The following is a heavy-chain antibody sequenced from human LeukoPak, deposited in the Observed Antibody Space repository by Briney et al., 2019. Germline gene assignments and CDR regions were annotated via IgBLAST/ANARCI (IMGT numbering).Heavy chain of an antibody. CDR1: GGSISSGGYS. CDR2: IYHSGST. V-gene: IGHV4-30-2*01. Sequence: SETLSLTCAVSGGSISSGGYSWSWIRQPPGKGLEWIAYIYHSGSTYYNPSLKSRVTLSVDGSKNQFSLKLSSVTAADTAVYYCARGDYYGYGRAFDIWGQGTMVTVSS. CDR3: ARGDYYGYGRAFDI. J-gene: IGHJ3*02. D-gene: IGHD3-10*01.